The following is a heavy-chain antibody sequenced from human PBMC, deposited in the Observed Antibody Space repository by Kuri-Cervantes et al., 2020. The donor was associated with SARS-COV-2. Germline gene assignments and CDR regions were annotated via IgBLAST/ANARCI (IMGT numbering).Heavy chain of an antibody. J-gene: IGHJ4*02. Sequence: LRLSCTVSGGSISSGSYYWSWIRQPAGKGLEWIGRIYTSGSTNYNPSLKGRVTISVDTSKNQFSLKLSSVTAADTAVYYCARDPTGLQYYFDYWGQGTLVTVSS. CDR2: IYTSGST. D-gene: IGHD4-11*01. CDR3: ARDPTGLQYYFDY. CDR1: GGSISSGSYY. V-gene: IGHV4-61*02.